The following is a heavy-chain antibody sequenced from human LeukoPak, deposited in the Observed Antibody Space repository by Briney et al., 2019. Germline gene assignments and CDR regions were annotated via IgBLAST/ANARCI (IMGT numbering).Heavy chain of an antibody. CDR2: ISWRSGSI. Sequence: GGSLRLSCAASGFTFDDYAMHWVRQAPGKGLEWVSGISWRSGSIVYADSVKGRFTISRDNAKNSLYLQMNSLRPKDTALYYCAKDEGATVGYCTSTTCQGLDYWGQGTLVTVSS. J-gene: IGHJ4*02. D-gene: IGHD2-2*01. CDR1: GFTFDDYA. V-gene: IGHV3-9*01. CDR3: AKDEGATVGYCTSTTCQGLDY.